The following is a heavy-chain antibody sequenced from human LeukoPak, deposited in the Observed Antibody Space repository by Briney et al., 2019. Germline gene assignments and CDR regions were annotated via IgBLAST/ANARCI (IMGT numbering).Heavy chain of an antibody. D-gene: IGHD3-22*01. CDR3: AKAFFYDNSGYYLGAFDI. Sequence: GGSLRLSCAASGFTFSRYAMSWVRQAPGKGLEWVSGISDNGGSTYYADSVKGRFTISRDNSKNTLYLQTNSLRAEDTAVYYCAKAFFYDNSGYYLGAFDIWGQGTMVTVSS. CDR2: ISDNGGST. CDR1: GFTFSRYA. V-gene: IGHV3-23*01. J-gene: IGHJ3*02.